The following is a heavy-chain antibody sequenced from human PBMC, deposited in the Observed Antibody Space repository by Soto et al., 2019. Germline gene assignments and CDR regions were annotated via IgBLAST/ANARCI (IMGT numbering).Heavy chain of an antibody. CDR3: ARLATRYYFDY. V-gene: IGHV4-59*01. D-gene: IGHD1-1*01. CDR1: GGYISSYY. Sequence: PSEMLPLTCTVSGGYISSYYWSWIRQPPGKGLEWIGYIYYSGSTNYNPSLKSRVTISVDTSKNQFSLKMSSVTAADTAVYYCARLATRYYFDYWGQGTLVTVSS. CDR2: IYYSGST. J-gene: IGHJ4*02.